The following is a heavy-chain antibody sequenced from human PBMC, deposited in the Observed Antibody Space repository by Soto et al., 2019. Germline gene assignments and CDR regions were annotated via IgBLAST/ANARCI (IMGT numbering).Heavy chain of an antibody. V-gene: IGHV1-3*01. Sequence: QVQLVQSGAEVKKPGASVKVSCKASGYTFTSYAMHWVRQAPGQRLEWMGWINAGNGTTKYSQKFQGRVTITRDTSASSAYMELSSLRSEDTAVYYCARLVLYCSGGSCYSYFDYWGQGTLVTVSS. D-gene: IGHD2-15*01. CDR3: ARLVLYCSGGSCYSYFDY. CDR2: INAGNGTT. CDR1: GYTFTSYA. J-gene: IGHJ4*02.